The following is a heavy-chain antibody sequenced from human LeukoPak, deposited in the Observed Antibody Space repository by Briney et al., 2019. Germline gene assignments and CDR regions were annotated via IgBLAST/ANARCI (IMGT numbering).Heavy chain of an antibody. CDR3: ARVWHCTSTSCYDY. V-gene: IGHV3-48*01. CDR1: GFTFSSYS. J-gene: IGHJ4*02. D-gene: IGHD2-2*01. Sequence: PGGSLRLSCAASGFTFSSYSMNWVRQAPGKGLEWVSYISSSSGTIYYADSVRGRFTISRDNAKNSLYLQMNSLRGEDTAVYYCARVWHCTSTSCYDYWGQGTLVTVSS. CDR2: ISSSSGTI.